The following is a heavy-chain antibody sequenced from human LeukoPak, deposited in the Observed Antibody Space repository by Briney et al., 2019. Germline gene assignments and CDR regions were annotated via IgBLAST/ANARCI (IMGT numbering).Heavy chain of an antibody. J-gene: IGHJ5*02. CDR1: GGSFSGYY. V-gene: IGHV4-34*01. CDR3: ARHIQNNHFRITMVRGVIRPFDP. Sequence: SETLSLTCAVYGGSFSGYYWSWIRQPPGKGLEWIGEINHSGSTNYNPSLKSRVTISVDTSKNQFSLKLSSVTAADTAVYYCARHIQNNHFRITMVRGVIRPFDPWGQGTLVTVSS. CDR2: INHSGST. D-gene: IGHD3-10*01.